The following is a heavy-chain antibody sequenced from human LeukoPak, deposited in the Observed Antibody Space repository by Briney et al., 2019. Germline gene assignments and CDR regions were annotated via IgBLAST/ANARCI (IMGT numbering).Heavy chain of an antibody. Sequence: SETLSLTCTVSGGSISSHYWSWIRLPPGKGLEWIGSIYYSGSTNYNPSLKSRVIISLDTSKNQFSLKLSSVTAADTAVYYCARRDYGSGSYPFDYWGQGILVTVSS. CDR3: ARRDYGSGSYPFDY. J-gene: IGHJ4*02. CDR2: IYYSGST. D-gene: IGHD3-10*01. CDR1: GGSISSHY. V-gene: IGHV4-59*08.